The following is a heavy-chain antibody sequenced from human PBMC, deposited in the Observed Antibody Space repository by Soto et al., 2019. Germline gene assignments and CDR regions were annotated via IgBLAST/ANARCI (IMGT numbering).Heavy chain of an antibody. CDR3: ARDRSTYGGGGTGEVKENWFDP. J-gene: IGHJ5*02. D-gene: IGHD2-8*01. CDR2: AYYSGDT. Sequence: KPSETLSLTCSVSGGFISRYYWSWIRQPPGKGLEWIGYAYYSGDTGYNPSLKSRVTMAVDTSKNQVSLKLSSVTAADTAVYYCARDRSTYGGGGTGEVKENWFDPWGQGALVTVSS. CDR1: GGFISRYY. V-gene: IGHV4-59*01.